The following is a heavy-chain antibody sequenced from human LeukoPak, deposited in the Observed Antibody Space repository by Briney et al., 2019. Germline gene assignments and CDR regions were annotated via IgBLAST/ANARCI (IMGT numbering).Heavy chain of an antibody. V-gene: IGHV4-38-2*02. CDR2: IYHSGST. CDR1: GYSISSGYY. CDR3: ARDSVLYYFDS. J-gene: IGHJ4*02. Sequence: SETLSLTCTVSGYSISSGYYWGWVRQPPGKGLEWIGGIYHSGSTYYNPSLKSRVTISVDTSKNQFFLKLRSVTAADTAVYYCARDSVLYYFDSWGQGTLVTVSS. D-gene: IGHD6-6*01.